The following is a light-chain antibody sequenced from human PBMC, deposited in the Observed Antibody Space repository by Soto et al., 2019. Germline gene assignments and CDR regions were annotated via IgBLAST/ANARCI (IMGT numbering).Light chain of an antibody. J-gene: IGLJ1*01. Sequence: NFMLTQPHSVSESPGKTVTISCTRSGGSIASGYVQWYRQRPGSAPTTVIYEDNQRPSGVPDRFSGSIDSSSNSASLTISGLQTEDEADHYCQSYHSSYPYVFGTGTKLTVL. V-gene: IGLV6-57*03. CDR3: QSYHSSYPYV. CDR1: GGSIASGY. CDR2: EDN.